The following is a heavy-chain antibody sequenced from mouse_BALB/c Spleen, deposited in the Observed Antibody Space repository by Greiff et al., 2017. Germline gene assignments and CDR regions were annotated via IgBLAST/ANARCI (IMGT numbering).Heavy chain of an antibody. Sequence: EVKVEESGPGLVKPSQSLSLTCSVTGYSITSGYYWNWIRQFPGNKLEWMGYISYDGSNNYNPSLKNRISITRDTSKNQFFLKLNSVTTEDTATYYCAREDYGSRAYWGQGTLVTVSA. D-gene: IGHD1-1*01. V-gene: IGHV3-6*02. CDR2: ISYDGSN. J-gene: IGHJ3*01. CDR3: AREDYGSRAY. CDR1: GYSITSGYY.